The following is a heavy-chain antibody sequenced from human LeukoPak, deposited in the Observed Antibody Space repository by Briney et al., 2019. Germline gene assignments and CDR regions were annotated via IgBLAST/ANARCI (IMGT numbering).Heavy chain of an antibody. Sequence: ASVKVSCKASGYTFTSYDINWVRQATGQGGEGMGWMNPNSGNTGYAQKFQGRVTITRNTSISTAYMELSSLRSEDTAVYYCARVQGGNSLRCYYYYMDVWGKGTTVTVSS. CDR2: MNPNSGNT. CDR3: ARVQGGNSLRCYYYYMDV. D-gene: IGHD4-23*01. J-gene: IGHJ6*03. V-gene: IGHV1-8*03. CDR1: GYTFTSYD.